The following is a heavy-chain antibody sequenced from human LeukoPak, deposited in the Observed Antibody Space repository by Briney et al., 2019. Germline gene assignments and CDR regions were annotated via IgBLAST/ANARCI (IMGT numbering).Heavy chain of an antibody. CDR2: ICYDGSNK. CDR3: ARDRSYCSGGSCYIYYYYGMDG. Sequence: GGSLRLSCAASGFTFSSYGMHWVRQAPGKGLEWVAVICYDGSNKYYADSVKGRFTISRDNSKNTVYLQMNSLRAEDTAVYYCARDRSYCSGGSCYIYYYYGMDGWGKGTTGIV. V-gene: IGHV3-33*01. D-gene: IGHD2-15*01. J-gene: IGHJ6*04. CDR1: GFTFSSYG.